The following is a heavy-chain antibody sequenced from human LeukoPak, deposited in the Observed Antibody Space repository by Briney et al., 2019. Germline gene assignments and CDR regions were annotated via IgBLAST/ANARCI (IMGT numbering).Heavy chain of an antibody. D-gene: IGHD1-26*01. Sequence: SCKASGGTFSSYAMHWVRQAPGKGLEWVAVISYDGSNKYYADPVKGRFTISRDNSKNTLYLQMNSLRAEDTAVYYCARDEAAYSGSPLDYWGQGTLVTVSS. CDR1: GGTFSSYA. V-gene: IGHV3-30-3*01. J-gene: IGHJ4*02. CDR2: ISYDGSNK. CDR3: ARDEAAYSGSPLDY.